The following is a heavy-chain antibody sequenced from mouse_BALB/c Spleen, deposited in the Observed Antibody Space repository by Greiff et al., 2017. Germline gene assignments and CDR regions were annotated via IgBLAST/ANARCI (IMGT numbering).Heavy chain of an antibody. Sequence: VQLKESGAELVKPGASVKLSCTASGFNIKDTYMHWVKQRPEQGLEWIGRIDPANGNTKYDPKFQGKATITADTSSNTAYLQLSSLTSEDTAVYYCARWDYDERYAMDYWGQGTSVTVSS. CDR2: IDPANGNT. CDR1: GFNIKDTY. CDR3: ARWDYDERYAMDY. V-gene: IGHV14-3*02. D-gene: IGHD2-4*01. J-gene: IGHJ4*01.